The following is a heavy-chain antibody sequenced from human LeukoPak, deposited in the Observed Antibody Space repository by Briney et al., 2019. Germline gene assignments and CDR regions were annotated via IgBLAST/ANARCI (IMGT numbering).Heavy chain of an antibody. J-gene: IGHJ4*02. Sequence: PSETLSLTRAVYGGSFSGYYWSWIRQPPGKGLEWIGEINHSGSTNYNPSLKSRVTISVDTSKNQFSLKLSSVTAADTAVYYCARGLVVVVAATKSYFDYWGQGTLVTVSS. V-gene: IGHV4-34*01. CDR2: INHSGST. D-gene: IGHD2-15*01. CDR3: ARGLVVVVAATKSYFDY. CDR1: GGSFSGYY.